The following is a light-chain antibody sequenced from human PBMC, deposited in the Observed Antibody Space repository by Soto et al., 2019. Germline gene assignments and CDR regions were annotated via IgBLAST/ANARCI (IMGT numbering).Light chain of an antibody. J-gene: IGKJ1*01. V-gene: IGKV3-11*01. Sequence: EIVLSQSPATLSLSPGERATLSCRASQSVSSYLAWYQHKPGQAPRLLIYDASKRATGIPARFSGSGSGTDFTRTISSLEPEDFAVYYCKHRSNWPPTWTFGQGTKVEVK. CDR2: DAS. CDR1: QSVSSY. CDR3: KHRSNWPPTWT.